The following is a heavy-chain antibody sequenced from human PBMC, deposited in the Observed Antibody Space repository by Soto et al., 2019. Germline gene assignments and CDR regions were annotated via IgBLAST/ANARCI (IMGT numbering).Heavy chain of an antibody. CDR1: GGSISSYY. CDR2: IYYSGST. J-gene: IGHJ6*03. Sequence: SETLSLTCTVSGGSISSYYWSWIRQPPGKGLEWIGYIYYSGSTNYNPSLKSRVTISVDTSKNQFSLKLSSVTAADTAVYYCARHAGSTSYYYYYYMDVWGKGTTVTVSS. CDR3: ARHAGSTSYYYYYYMDV. V-gene: IGHV4-59*08.